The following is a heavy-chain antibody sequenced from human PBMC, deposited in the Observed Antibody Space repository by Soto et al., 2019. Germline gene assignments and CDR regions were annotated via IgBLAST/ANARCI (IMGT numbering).Heavy chain of an antibody. CDR3: YVDPRYCSGGSCYTSWFDP. CDR1: GFTFSSYA. V-gene: IGHV3-23*01. J-gene: IGHJ5*02. CDR2: ISGSGGST. Sequence: PGGSLRLSCAASGFTFSSYAMSWVRQAPGKGLEWVSAISGSGGSTYYADSVKGRFTISRDNSKNTLYLQMNSLRAEDTAVYYCYVDPRYCSGGSCYTSWFDPWGQGTLVTVSS. D-gene: IGHD2-15*01.